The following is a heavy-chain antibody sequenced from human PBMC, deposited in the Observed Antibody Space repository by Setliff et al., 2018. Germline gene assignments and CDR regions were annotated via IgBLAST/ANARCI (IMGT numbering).Heavy chain of an antibody. CDR2: LYYSGST. J-gene: IGHJ3*02. V-gene: IGHV4-59*11. Sequence: SETLSLTCTVSGGSISSHYWSWIRQPPGKGLEWIGSLYYSGSTNYNPSLKSRVTISVDTSKNQPSLKLSSVTAADTAVYYCARAKGKMATIGQWRENDAFDIWGQGTMVTVSS. D-gene: IGHD5-12*01. CDR1: GGSISSHY. CDR3: ARAKGKMATIGQWRENDAFDI.